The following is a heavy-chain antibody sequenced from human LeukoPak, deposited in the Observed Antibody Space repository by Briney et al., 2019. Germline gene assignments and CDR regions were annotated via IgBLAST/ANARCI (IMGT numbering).Heavy chain of an antibody. CDR2: FDPEDGET. CDR1: GYTLTELS. V-gene: IGHV1-24*01. Sequence: GASVKVSCKVSGYTLTELSMHWVRQAPGKGLEWMGGFDPEDGETIYAQKFQGRVTITEDTSTDTAYMELSSLRSEDTAVYYCATGNPMVRGGRTGYWGQGTLVTVSS. D-gene: IGHD3-10*01. J-gene: IGHJ4*02. CDR3: ATGNPMVRGGRTGY.